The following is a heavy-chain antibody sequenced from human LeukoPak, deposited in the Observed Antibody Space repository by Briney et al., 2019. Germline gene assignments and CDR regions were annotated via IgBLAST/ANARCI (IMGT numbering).Heavy chain of an antibody. D-gene: IGHD3-9*01. Sequence: GGSLRLSCAASGFTFTSYSMNWLRQAPGKGLEWVSSISSSSSYIYYADSVKGRFTISRDNAKNSLYLQMSSLRAEDTAIYYCARLYDILTGAFDYWGQGTLVTVSS. V-gene: IGHV3-21*01. CDR3: ARLYDILTGAFDY. CDR2: ISSSSSYI. J-gene: IGHJ4*02. CDR1: GFTFTSYS.